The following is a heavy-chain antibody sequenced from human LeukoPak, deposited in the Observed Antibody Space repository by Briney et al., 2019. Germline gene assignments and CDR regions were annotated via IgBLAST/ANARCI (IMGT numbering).Heavy chain of an antibody. D-gene: IGHD2-21*02. CDR1: GFTFSSYS. CDR2: ISGSGGST. CDR3: AKDQDIVVVTAIADH. Sequence: GGSLRLSCAASGFTFSSYSMNWVRQATGKGLEWVSAISGSGGSTYYADSVKGRFTISTDNSKNTLYLQMNSLRAEDTAVYYCAKDQDIVVVTAIADHWGQGTLVTVSS. J-gene: IGHJ5*02. V-gene: IGHV3-23*01.